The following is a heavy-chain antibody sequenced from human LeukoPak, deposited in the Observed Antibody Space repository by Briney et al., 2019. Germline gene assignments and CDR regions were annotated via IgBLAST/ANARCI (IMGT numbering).Heavy chain of an antibody. CDR3: ARVRPVAGSYYYYYYMDV. V-gene: IGHV1-2*02. D-gene: IGHD6-19*01. CDR2: INPNSGGT. J-gene: IGHJ6*03. Sequence: ASVKVSCKASGYTFTGYYMHWVRQAPGQGLEWMGWINPNSGGTNYAQKFQGRVTMTRDTSISTAYMELSRLRSDDTAVYYCARVRPVAGSYYYYYYMDVWGKGTTVTVSS. CDR1: GYTFTGYY.